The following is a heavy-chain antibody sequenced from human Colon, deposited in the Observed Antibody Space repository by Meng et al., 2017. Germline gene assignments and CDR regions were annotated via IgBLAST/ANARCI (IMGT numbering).Heavy chain of an antibody. CDR1: GCIFSSDT. J-gene: IGHJ4*02. CDR3: ATTPLRRDGNNMKLGLTY. D-gene: IGHD5-24*01. CDR2: IIPMFDTT. V-gene: IGHV1-69*13. Sequence: SVKVSCKASGCIFSSDTVSWVRQAPGQGLEWIGLIIPMFDTTDYAHQFQGRVTISADDSTGTAYMELTSLRSEDTATYYCATTPLRRDGNNMKLGLTYWGQGTLVTVSS.